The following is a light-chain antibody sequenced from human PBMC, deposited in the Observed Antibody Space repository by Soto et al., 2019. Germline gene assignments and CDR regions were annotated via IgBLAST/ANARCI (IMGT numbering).Light chain of an antibody. CDR3: SSYTSNTTLV. V-gene: IGLV2-14*01. CDR1: SSDVGGYNY. J-gene: IGLJ2*01. Sequence: QSVLTQPASVSGSPGQSITISCTGTSSDVGGYNYVSWYQQHPGKAPKLMIYDVSNRPSGVSNRFSGYKSGNTASLTISGLQAEDEADYYCSSYTSNTTLVFGGGTKVNVL. CDR2: DVS.